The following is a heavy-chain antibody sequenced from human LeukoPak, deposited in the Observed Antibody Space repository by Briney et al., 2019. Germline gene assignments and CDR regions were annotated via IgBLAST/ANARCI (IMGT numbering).Heavy chain of an antibody. CDR1: GGSISSSSYY. CDR2: IYYSGST. V-gene: IGHV4-39*07. Sequence: SETLSLTCTVSGGSISSSSYYWGWFRQPPGKGLEWIGSIYYSGSTYYNPSLKSRVTISVDTSKNQFSLKVSSVTAADTAVYYCAREERWGQGTLVTVSS. CDR3: AREER. J-gene: IGHJ4*02.